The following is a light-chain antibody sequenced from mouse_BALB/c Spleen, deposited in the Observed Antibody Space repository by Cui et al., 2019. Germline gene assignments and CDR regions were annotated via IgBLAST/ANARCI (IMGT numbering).Light chain of an antibody. V-gene: IGKV14-111*01. CDR2: RAN. CDR1: QDINSY. CDR3: LQYDEFPFT. J-gene: IGKJ4*01. Sequence: DIKMTQSPSSMYASLGERVTITCKASQDINSYLSWFQQKPGKSPKTLIYRANRLVDGVPSRFSGSGFGQDYSLTISSLEYEDMGIYYCLQYDEFPFTFGSGTKLEIK.